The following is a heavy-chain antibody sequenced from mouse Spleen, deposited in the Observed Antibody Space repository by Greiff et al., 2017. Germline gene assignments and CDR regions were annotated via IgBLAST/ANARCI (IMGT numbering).Heavy chain of an antibody. D-gene: IGHD2-3*01. J-gene: IGHJ2*01. CDR2: INPNNGGT. CDR1: GYTFTDYY. V-gene: IGHV1-26*01. CDR3: ARECDGYYFDY. Sequence: VQLQQSGPELVKPGASVKISCKASGYTFTDYYMNWVKQSHGKSLEWIGDINPNNGGTSYNQKFKGKATLTVDKSSSTAYMELRSLTSEDSAVYYCARECDGYYFDYWGQGTTLTVSS.